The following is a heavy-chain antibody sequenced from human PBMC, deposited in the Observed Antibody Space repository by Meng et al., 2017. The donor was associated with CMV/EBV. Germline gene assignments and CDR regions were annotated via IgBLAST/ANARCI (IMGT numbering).Heavy chain of an antibody. CDR1: GGTFSSYA. Sequence: SVKVSCKASGGTFSSYAISWVRQAPGQGLEWMGGIIPIFGTANYAQKFHGRVTITTDESTSTAYMELSSLRSEDTAVYYCARAYRDGYNFGFDYWGQGTLVTVSS. J-gene: IGHJ4*02. V-gene: IGHV1-69*05. CDR2: IIPIFGTA. CDR3: ARAYRDGYNFGFDY. D-gene: IGHD5-24*01.